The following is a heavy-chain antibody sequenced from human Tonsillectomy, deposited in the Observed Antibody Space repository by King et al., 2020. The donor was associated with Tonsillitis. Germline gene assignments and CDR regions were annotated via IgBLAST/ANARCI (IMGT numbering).Heavy chain of an antibody. D-gene: IGHD2-2*01. V-gene: IGHV3-9*01. CDR1: GFTFDDYA. CDR3: AKGTHPDCTSSTCHEYFEN. Sequence: VQLVESGGGLVQPGRSLRLSCAASGFTFDDYAMHWVRQAPGKGLEWVSGISFNSGSIGSADSVKGRFTISRDNAKNSLYLQMNSLRPEDTALYYCAKGTHPDCTSSTCHEYFENWGQGTLVTVSS. J-gene: IGHJ1*01. CDR2: ISFNSGSI.